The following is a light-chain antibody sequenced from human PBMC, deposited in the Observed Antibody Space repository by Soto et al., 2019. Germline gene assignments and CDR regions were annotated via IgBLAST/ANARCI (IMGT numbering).Light chain of an antibody. Sequence: QSVLTQPASVSESPGQSVTLSCTGTSRDIGSNDLVSWYRQHPGKARKLIIYEVNKRPSGVSNRFSASKSGNTASLTISLLQAEDEADYYCRSFAGSPWVFGGGTKVTVL. J-gene: IGLJ3*02. V-gene: IGLV2-23*02. CDR1: SRDIGSNDL. CDR3: RSFAGSPWV. CDR2: EVN.